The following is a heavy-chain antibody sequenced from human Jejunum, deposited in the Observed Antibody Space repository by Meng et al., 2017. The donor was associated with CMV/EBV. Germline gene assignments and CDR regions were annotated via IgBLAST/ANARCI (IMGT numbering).Heavy chain of an antibody. D-gene: IGHD6-6*01. Sequence: SGISFYNYALPGVRQVPGKGLERVAVISYDGNKGYYTDSVEGRFTVSRDDSKSTVYLQMDNLRPEDTAVYYCARGRSASILFWLQPWGQGTPVTVSS. V-gene: IGHV3-30*04. CDR3: ARGRSASILFWLQP. CDR1: GISFYNYA. J-gene: IGHJ5*02. CDR2: ISYDGNKG.